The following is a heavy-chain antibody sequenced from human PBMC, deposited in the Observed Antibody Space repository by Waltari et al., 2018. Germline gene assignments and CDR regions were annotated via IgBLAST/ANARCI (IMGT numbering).Heavy chain of an antibody. V-gene: IGHV1-2*02. CDR3: TRENWYYTY. D-gene: IGHD1-7*01. CDR2: IYPNTGGT. J-gene: IGHJ4*02. Sequence: QVQLVQSETEVKKPGASVQVSGKTSGYSFLDYHMHWVRQAPGQGLEWMGWIYPNTGGTEYAQKFQGRVTMTWDTSITTVYMELSRLTSDDTAVYYCTRENWYYTYWGQGTLVTVSS. CDR1: GYSFLDYH.